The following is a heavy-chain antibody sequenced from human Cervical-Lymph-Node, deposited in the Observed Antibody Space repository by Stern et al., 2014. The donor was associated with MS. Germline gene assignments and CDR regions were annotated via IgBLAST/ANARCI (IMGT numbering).Heavy chain of an antibody. J-gene: IGHJ4*02. V-gene: IGHV1-18*01. CDR1: GYTFTNYG. D-gene: IGHD3-16*01. CDR2: ISADNGDT. CDR3: ARTYVRAFDY. Sequence: QVQLVQSGSEVKKPGASVTVSCKASGYTFTNYGITWVRQAPRRGLEWMGWISADNGDTNYAQNLQGRVTMTTDTSMTTAYMELRSLRSDDTAVYYCARTYVRAFDYWGQGSLVTVSS.